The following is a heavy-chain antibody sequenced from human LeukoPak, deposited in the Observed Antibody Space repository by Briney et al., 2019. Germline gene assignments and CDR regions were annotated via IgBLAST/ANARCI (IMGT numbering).Heavy chain of an antibody. Sequence: PGGSLRLSCAASGFTFSSYAMSWVRQAPGKGLEWVSSIGDTTYYADSVKGRFTISRDNSKNTLYLQMKSLRAEDTAVYYCARLWPAASSSRFDSWGQGTLVTVSS. CDR1: GFTFSSYA. D-gene: IGHD3/OR15-3a*01. CDR3: ARLWPAASSSRFDS. CDR2: IGDTT. V-gene: IGHV3-23*01. J-gene: IGHJ4*02.